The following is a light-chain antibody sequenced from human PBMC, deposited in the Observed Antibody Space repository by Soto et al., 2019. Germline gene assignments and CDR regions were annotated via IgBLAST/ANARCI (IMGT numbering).Light chain of an antibody. CDR1: SSDVGGYNY. J-gene: IGLJ1*01. Sequence: QSALTQPASVSGSPGQSITISCTGTSSDVGGYNYVSWYQQHPGKAPKLMIYEVSNRPSGVSNRFSGSKSGNTASLTISAFQAEDGAYYYCSSYTSSSTLVFGSGTKLTVL. CDR2: EVS. CDR3: SSYTSSSTLV. V-gene: IGLV2-14*01.